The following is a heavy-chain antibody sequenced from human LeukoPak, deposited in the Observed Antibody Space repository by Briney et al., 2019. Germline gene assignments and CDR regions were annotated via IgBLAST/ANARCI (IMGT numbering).Heavy chain of an antibody. Sequence: GGSLRLSCAASGFTFSSYAMSWVRQAPGKGLEWVSAISSSGGSTYYADSVKGRFTISRDNSKNTLYLQMNSLRAEDTAVYYCANALFDWSPPRDYWGQGTLVTVSS. CDR1: GFTFSSYA. J-gene: IGHJ4*02. CDR2: ISSSGGST. D-gene: IGHD3-9*01. CDR3: ANALFDWSPPRDY. V-gene: IGHV3-23*01.